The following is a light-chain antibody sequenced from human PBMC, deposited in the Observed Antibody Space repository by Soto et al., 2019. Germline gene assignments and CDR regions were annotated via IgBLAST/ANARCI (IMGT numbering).Light chain of an antibody. Sequence: QSALPXPPSASGTPGQPFNIACDGISCNSGSNTVNWYQQLPGTAPKLLIYSNNQRPSGVPDRFSGSKSGTSASLAISGLQSEDEADYYCAAWDDSLNGSNYVFGTGTKVTVL. CDR3: AAWDDSLNGSNYV. J-gene: IGLJ1*01. V-gene: IGLV1-44*01. CDR1: SCNSGSNT. CDR2: SNN.